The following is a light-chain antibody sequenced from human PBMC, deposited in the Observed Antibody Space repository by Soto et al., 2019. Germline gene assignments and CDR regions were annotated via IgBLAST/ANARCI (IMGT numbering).Light chain of an antibody. CDR1: QSVLYSSNNKNY. CDR3: QQYYSTLLIT. CDR2: WAS. V-gene: IGKV4-1*01. Sequence: DIVMTQSPDSLPVSLGERATINCKSSQSVLYSSNNKNYLAWYQQKPGQPPKLLIYWASTRESGVPDRFSGSGSGTDFTLTISSLQAEDVAVYYCQQYYSTLLITFGQGTRLEIK. J-gene: IGKJ5*01.